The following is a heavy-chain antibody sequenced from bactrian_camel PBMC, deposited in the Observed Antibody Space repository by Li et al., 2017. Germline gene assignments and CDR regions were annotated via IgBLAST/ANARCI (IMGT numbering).Heavy chain of an antibody. V-gene: IGHV3S55*01. CDR1: GFTVGGAS. CDR2: IDKGGSP. D-gene: IGHD1*01. J-gene: IGHJ4*01. Sequence: HVQLVESGGGSVQAGGSLRLACTASGFTVGGASMAWFRQRPGEEREGVAAIDKGGSPSYTASVNGRFTISKDNAKTTVHLQMSNLKPEDTAMYRCAAYALCDKWFPMESYYLAQGTQVTVS. CDR3: AAYALCDKWFPMESYY.